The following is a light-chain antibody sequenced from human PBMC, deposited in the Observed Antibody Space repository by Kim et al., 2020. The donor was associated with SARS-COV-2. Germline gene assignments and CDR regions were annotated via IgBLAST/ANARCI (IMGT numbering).Light chain of an antibody. V-gene: IGLV2-14*04. CDR3: SSYASSSSYV. J-gene: IGLJ1*01. CDR2: DVS. CDR1: SSDVGRYNY. Sequence: GQSITISCTGTSSDVGRYNYVSWYQQHLGKAPKLMIYDVSERPSGVSDRFSGSKSGNTASLTISGLQAEDEGDYYCSSYASSSSYVFGTGTKVTVL.